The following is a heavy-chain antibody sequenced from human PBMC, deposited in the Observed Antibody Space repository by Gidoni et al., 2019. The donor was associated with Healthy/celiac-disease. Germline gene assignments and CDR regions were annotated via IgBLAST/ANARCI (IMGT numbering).Heavy chain of an antibody. CDR1: GFTFRSSW. D-gene: IGHD6-19*01. Sequence: EVQLVASGGGLVQPGGSLRLSCAASGFTFRSSWMSWVRQAPGKGLEWVANIKQDGSEKYYVDSVKGRFTISRDNAKNSLYLQMNSLRAEDTAVYYCARDRYSSGWYAYYYYYYMDVWGKGTTVTVSS. V-gene: IGHV3-7*01. J-gene: IGHJ6*03. CDR2: IKQDGSEK. CDR3: ARDRYSSGWYAYYYYYYMDV.